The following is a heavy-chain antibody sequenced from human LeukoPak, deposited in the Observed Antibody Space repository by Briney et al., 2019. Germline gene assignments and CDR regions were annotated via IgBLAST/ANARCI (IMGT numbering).Heavy chain of an antibody. CDR2: IYSGGST. J-gene: IGHJ3*02. CDR3: AREYSSSAYAFDI. Sequence: GGSLRLSCAASGFTVSSNYMSWVRQAPGKGLEWVSVIYSGGSTYYADSVKGRFTISRDNSKNTLYLQMNSLRAEDTAVYYCAREYSSSAYAFDIWGQGTMVTVSS. D-gene: IGHD6-13*01. CDR1: GFTVSSNY. V-gene: IGHV3-66*01.